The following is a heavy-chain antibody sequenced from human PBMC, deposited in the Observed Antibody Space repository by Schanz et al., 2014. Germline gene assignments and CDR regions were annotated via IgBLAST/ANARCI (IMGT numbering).Heavy chain of an antibody. CDR3: ARDKGGYYPFDY. D-gene: IGHD3-3*01. CDR1: GFTFSSYT. CDR2: IKQDESER. J-gene: IGHJ4*02. Sequence: EVQLVESGGGLVQPGRSLRLSCAASGFTFSSYTMHWVRQAPGTGLEWVANIKQDESERSYVDSVKGRFTISRDNAKNSLYLQMNSLRAEDTAVYYCARDKGGYYPFDYWGQGTLVTVSS. V-gene: IGHV3-7*01.